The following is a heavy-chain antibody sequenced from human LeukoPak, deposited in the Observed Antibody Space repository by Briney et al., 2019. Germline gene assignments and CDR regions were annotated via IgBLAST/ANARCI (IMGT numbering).Heavy chain of an antibody. D-gene: IGHD5-18*01. CDR3: AKSIGYSYEYYFDY. CDR1: GFIFKNYG. V-gene: IGHV3-30*18. J-gene: IGHJ4*02. Sequence: PGGSLTLSCAASGFIFKNYGMHWVRQAPGKGPEWVALISYDGSNKYYADSVKGRFTISRDNSKNTLYLQMNSLRPEDTAVYYCAKSIGYSYEYYFDYWGQGTLVTVSS. CDR2: ISYDGSNK.